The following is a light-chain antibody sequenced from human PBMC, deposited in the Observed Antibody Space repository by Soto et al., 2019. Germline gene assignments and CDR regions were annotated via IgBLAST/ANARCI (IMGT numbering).Light chain of an antibody. CDR3: QQYGSSPLT. CDR1: QSVSSGY. V-gene: IGKV3-20*01. CDR2: GVS. Sequence: DIVLMQSPGTVSLSPGERATLSCRASQSVSSGYLAWYQQKPGQAPRLLIYGVSSRATGIPDRFSGSGSGTDFTLTISRLEPEDFAVYYCQQYGSSPLTFGQGTKVEIK. J-gene: IGKJ1*01.